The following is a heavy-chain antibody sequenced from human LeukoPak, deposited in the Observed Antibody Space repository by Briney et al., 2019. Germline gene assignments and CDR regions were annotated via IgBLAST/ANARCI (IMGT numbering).Heavy chain of an antibody. CDR2: IYPGDSDS. Sequence: GESLKISCKGSGYNFTSYWIGWVRQMPGKGLEWMGIIYPGDSDSRLSPSLQGQVTISADKSISTAYLQWNSLKASDTAMYYCARGHHVVVSTATWASDAFDLWGQGTMVIVSS. CDR3: ARGHHVVVSTATWASDAFDL. D-gene: IGHD2-21*02. V-gene: IGHV5-51*01. CDR1: GYNFTSYW. J-gene: IGHJ3*01.